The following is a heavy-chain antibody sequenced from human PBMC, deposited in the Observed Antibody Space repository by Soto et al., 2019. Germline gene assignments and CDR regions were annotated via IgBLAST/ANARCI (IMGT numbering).Heavy chain of an antibody. J-gene: IGHJ6*02. Sequence: ASVKVSCKASGGTFSSYAISWVRQAPGQGLGWMGGIIPIFGTANYAQKFQGRVTITADESTSTAYMELSSLRSEDTAVYYCARDSGATTVYYYGMDVWGQGTTVTVSS. CDR3: ARDSGATTVYYYGMDV. V-gene: IGHV1-69*13. D-gene: IGHD1-26*01. CDR1: GGTFSSYA. CDR2: IIPIFGTA.